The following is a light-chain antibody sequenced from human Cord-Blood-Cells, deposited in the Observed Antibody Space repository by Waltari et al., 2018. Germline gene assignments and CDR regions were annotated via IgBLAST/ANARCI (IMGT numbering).Light chain of an antibody. CDR3: AAWDDSLSGWV. CDR1: RSNIGSNY. CDR2: RNN. V-gene: IGLV1-47*01. J-gene: IGLJ3*02. Sequence: QSVLTQPPSASGTPGQRVTLPCSGSRSNIGSNYVSWYQQLPGTAPKLLIYRNNQRPSGVPDRFSGSKSGTSASLAISGLRSEDEADYYCAAWDDSLSGWVFGGGTKLTVL.